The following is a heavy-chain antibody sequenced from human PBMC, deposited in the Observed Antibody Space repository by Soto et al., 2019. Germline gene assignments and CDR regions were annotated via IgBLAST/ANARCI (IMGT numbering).Heavy chain of an antibody. J-gene: IGHJ6*02. CDR2: IYYSGST. CDR3: AGARLGQQVVFRFCYGMDV. V-gene: IGHV4-39*01. D-gene: IGHD6-13*01. CDR1: GGSISSSSYY. Sequence: QLQLQESGPGLVKPSETLSLTCTVSGGSISSSSYYWGWIRQPPGKGLEWIGSIYYSGSTYYNPSLEGRVTISVDTSKIQFSLKLSFVTAADTAVYYCAGARLGQQVVFRFCYGMDVWGQGTNVTVSS.